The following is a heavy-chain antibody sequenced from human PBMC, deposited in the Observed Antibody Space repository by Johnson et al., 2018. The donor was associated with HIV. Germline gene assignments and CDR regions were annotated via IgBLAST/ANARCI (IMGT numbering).Heavy chain of an antibody. D-gene: IGHD6-13*01. V-gene: IGHV3-30*02. J-gene: IGHJ3*02. CDR1: GFTFSSYG. Sequence: QVQLVESGGGVVQPGGSLRLSCAASGFTFSSYGMHWVRQAPGKGLEWVAFIRYDGSNKYYADSVKGRFTISRDNSKNTLYLQMNSLRAEDTAVYYCAKDRSSSWYDGAFDIWGQGTMVTVSS. CDR2: IRYDGSNK. CDR3: AKDRSSSWYDGAFDI.